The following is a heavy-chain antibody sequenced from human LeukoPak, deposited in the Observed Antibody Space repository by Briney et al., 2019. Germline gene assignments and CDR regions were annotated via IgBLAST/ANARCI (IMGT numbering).Heavy chain of an antibody. CDR1: GFTFSSYA. D-gene: IGHD3-22*01. Sequence: QTGGSQRLSCAASGFTFSSYAMSWVRQAPGKGLEWVSAISGSGGSTYYADSVKGRFTISRDNSKNTLYLQMNSLRAEDTAVYYCAKDGYDSSGYYGYFDYWGQGTLVIVSS. V-gene: IGHV3-23*01. J-gene: IGHJ4*02. CDR3: AKDGYDSSGYYGYFDY. CDR2: ISGSGGST.